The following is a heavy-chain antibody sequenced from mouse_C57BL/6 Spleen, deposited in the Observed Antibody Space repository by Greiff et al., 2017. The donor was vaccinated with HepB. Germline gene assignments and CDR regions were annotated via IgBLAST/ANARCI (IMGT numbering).Heavy chain of an antibody. CDR2: IDPSDSYT. J-gene: IGHJ3*01. D-gene: IGHD1-1*01. V-gene: IGHV1-50*01. CDR1: GYTFTSYW. CDR3: ASHYYGSSYGFAY. Sequence: QVQLQQPGAELVKPGASVKLSCKASGYTFTSYWMQWVKQRPGQGLEWIGEIDPSDSYTNYNQKFKGKATLTVDTSSSTAYMQLSSLTSEDSAVYYCASHYYGSSYGFAYWGQGTLVTVSA.